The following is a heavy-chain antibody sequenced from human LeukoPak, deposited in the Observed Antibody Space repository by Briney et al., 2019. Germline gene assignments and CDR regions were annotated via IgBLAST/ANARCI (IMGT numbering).Heavy chain of an antibody. J-gene: IGHJ6*02. Sequence: GGSLRLSCAASGFTFSSYAISWVRQAPGKGLEWVSAISGSGGSTYYADSVKGRFTISRDNSKNTLYLQMNSLRAEDTAVYYCAKEGGSTSYLYYYYYGVDVWGQGTTVTVSS. CDR3: AKEGGSTSYLYYYYYGVDV. V-gene: IGHV3-23*01. D-gene: IGHD2-2*01. CDR1: GFTFSSYA. CDR2: ISGSGGST.